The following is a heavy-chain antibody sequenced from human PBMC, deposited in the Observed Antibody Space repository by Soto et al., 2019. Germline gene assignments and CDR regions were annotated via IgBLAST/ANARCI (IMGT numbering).Heavy chain of an antibody. CDR2: IYYSGTT. CDR1: GGSIRSRDFY. V-gene: IGHV4-39*01. J-gene: IGHJ4*02. D-gene: IGHD1-20*01. Sequence: SETLSLTCTVSGGSIRSRDFYWGWIRQPPGKGLEWIGSIYYSGTTYYSPSLKSRVTISKDTSKNQFSLRLSSVTAADTSVYYCARRTVIITAVHDLWGQGILVTVSS. CDR3: ARRTVIITAVHDL.